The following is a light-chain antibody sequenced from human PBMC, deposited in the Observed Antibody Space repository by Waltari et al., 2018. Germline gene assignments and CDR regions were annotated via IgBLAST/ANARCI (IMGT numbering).Light chain of an antibody. CDR3: QQYNNWPPLT. CDR1: QSVRSN. J-gene: IGKJ4*01. Sequence: EVVMTQSQATLSVSPGETANLSCRASQSVRSNLAWYQQKAGQAPRLLIYGASTRATAIPARFSGSGSGTEFTLTISSLQSEDVALYFCQQYNNWPPLTFGGGTKVEIK. V-gene: IGKV3-15*01. CDR2: GAS.